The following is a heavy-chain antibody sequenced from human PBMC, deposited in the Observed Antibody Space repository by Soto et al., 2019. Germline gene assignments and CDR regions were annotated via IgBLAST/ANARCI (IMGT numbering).Heavy chain of an antibody. V-gene: IGHV3-74*01. CDR2: IDSGGRTT. J-gene: IGHJ4*02. CDR1: GFTFSSDW. CDR3: ARWFSYGNFDSFDY. D-gene: IGHD5-18*01. Sequence: GGSLRLSCAASGFTFSSDWMHWFRQAPGKGLVWVSRIDSGGRTTTYADSVKGRFTISRDNAKNTLYLQMNGLRAEDTALYYCARWFSYGNFDSFDYWGQGSQVTVS.